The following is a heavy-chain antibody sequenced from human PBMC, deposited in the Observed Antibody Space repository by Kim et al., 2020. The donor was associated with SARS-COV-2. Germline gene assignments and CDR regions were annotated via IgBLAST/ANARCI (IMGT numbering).Heavy chain of an antibody. CDR1: GFTFTTYV. V-gene: IGHV3-23*01. Sequence: GGSLRLSCAASGFTFTTYVMTWVRQAPGKRLEWISSISSSGHATYYADSVKGRFTISRDNSKSTLYLHMNNLRAEDTAGYYCAKVASGNYNYFDYWGQGT. J-gene: IGHJ4*02. D-gene: IGHD3-10*01. CDR2: ISSSGHAT. CDR3: AKVASGNYNYFDY.